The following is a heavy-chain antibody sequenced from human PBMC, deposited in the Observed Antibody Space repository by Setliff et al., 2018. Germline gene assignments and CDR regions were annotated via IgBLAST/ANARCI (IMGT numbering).Heavy chain of an antibody. V-gene: IGHV4-4*02. D-gene: IGHD6-19*01. CDR3: ARDPLGEIAVAGHDAFDI. CDR2: LSYSGST. Sequence: LSPTCAVSGRSTSNSNGWSWIRQPPGKGLEWIGDLSYSGSTNYNTSLTSRVTISVDTSKNQFSLKLSSVTAADTAVYYCARDPLGEIAVAGHDAFDIWGQGTMVTVSS. J-gene: IGHJ3*02. CDR1: GRSTSNSNG.